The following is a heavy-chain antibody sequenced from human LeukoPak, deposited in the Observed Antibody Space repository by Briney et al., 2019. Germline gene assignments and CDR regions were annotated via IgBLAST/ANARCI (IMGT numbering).Heavy chain of an antibody. CDR3: XXXXXYDSSGYSTGFDY. CDR2: ISSSSSYI. D-gene: IGHD3-22*01. CDR1: GFTFSSYS. V-gene: IGHV3-21*01. Sequence: GGSLRLSCAASGFTFSSYSMNWVRQAPGKGLEWVSSISSSSSYIYYADSVKGRFTISRDNAKNSLYLQMNSLRAEDTAVYYXXXXXXYDSSGYSTGFDYWGQGTLVTVSS. J-gene: IGHJ4*02.